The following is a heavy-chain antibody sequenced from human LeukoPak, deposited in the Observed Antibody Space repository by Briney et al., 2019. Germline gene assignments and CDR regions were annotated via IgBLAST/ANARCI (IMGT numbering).Heavy chain of an antibody. J-gene: IGHJ4*02. CDR3: AKDPYGYNSYYFDY. Sequence: AGGSLRLSCAASGFTFSSYAMSWVRQAPGKGLEWVSAISSSGGSTYYADSVKGRFTISRDNSKNTLYPQMNSLRVEDTAVYYCAKDPYGYNSYYFDYWGQGTLGTVSS. V-gene: IGHV3-23*01. D-gene: IGHD5-24*01. CDR2: ISSSGGST. CDR1: GFTFSSYA.